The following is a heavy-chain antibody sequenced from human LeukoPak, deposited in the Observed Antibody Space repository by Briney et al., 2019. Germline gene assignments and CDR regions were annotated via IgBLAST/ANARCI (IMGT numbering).Heavy chain of an antibody. V-gene: IGHV4-34*01. Sequence: SETLSLTCAVYVGSFSVYYWSWLRQPPGKGLEWIGEINHSGSTNYNPSLKSRVTISVDTSKNQFSLKLSSVTAADTAVYYCAILCPGSCDLGARRGYSYGYLNYYYYYGMDVWGQGTTVTVSS. CDR3: AILCPGSCDLGARRGYSYGYLNYYYYYGMDV. J-gene: IGHJ6*02. CDR2: INHSGST. CDR1: VGSFSVYY. D-gene: IGHD5-18*01.